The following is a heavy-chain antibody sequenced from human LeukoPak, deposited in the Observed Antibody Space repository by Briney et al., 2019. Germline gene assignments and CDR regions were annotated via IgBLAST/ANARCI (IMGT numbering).Heavy chain of an antibody. Sequence: GGSLRLSCAASGFTFSDHVMSWIRQAPGKGLEWVSHISSRGTITYYADSVKGRFTISRDNAKNSLCLQMNSLRAEDTAVYYCARTAYYYDSSGYDDAFDIWGQGTMVTVSS. CDR2: ISSRGTIT. CDR3: ARTAYYYDSSGYDDAFDI. V-gene: IGHV3-11*01. D-gene: IGHD3-22*01. CDR1: GFTFSDHV. J-gene: IGHJ3*02.